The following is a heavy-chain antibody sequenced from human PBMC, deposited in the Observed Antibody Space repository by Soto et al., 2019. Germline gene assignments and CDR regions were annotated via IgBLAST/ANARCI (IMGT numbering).Heavy chain of an antibody. J-gene: IGHJ6*02. CDR3: TTLYSSSWYSYYYYYYGMDV. CDR2: IKSKTGGGTT. V-gene: IGHV3-15*01. D-gene: IGHD6-13*01. CDR1: GFTFSNAW. Sequence: LRLSCAASGFTFSNAWMSWVRQAPGKGLEWVGRIKSKTGGGTTDYAAPVKGRFTISRDDSKNTLYLQMNSLKTEDTAVYYCTTLYSSSWYSYYYYYYGMDVWGQGTTVTVSS.